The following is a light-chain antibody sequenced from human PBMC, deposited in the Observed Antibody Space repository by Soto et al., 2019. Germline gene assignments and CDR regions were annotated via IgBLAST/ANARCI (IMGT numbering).Light chain of an antibody. V-gene: IGKV3-11*01. CDR1: QRAGNF. CDR3: QQYTGPPTT. J-gene: IGKJ5*01. CDR2: DAY. Sequence: EIVMTQSPATLSLSPVETASLSCRASQRAGNFLAWYQQKPGQAPRLLIYDAYYRATGIPPRFSGSGSGTDFTLTITRLEPEDSAVYFCQQYTGPPTTFGQGTRLEIK.